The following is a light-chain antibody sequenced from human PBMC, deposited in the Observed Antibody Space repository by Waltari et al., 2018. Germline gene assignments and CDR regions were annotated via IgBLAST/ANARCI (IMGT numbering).Light chain of an antibody. Sequence: MIVTQSPATLSVSPGEGATLSCRASQSVSIKLAWYQQKPGQAPRLLIYGASSRATGLPARFSGSGSGTDFALTISSVQSEDFAVYFCQQYNTWPPTFGQGTKAEIK. V-gene: IGKV3-15*01. J-gene: IGKJ1*01. CDR2: GAS. CDR1: QSVSIK. CDR3: QQYNTWPPT.